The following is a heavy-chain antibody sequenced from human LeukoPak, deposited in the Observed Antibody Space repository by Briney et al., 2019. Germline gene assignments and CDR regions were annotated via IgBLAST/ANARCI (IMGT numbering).Heavy chain of an antibody. D-gene: IGHD2-21*01. CDR2: IIPVFEKP. CDR3: ARLGHCGETNCYSDFYYMDV. J-gene: IGHJ6*03. Sequence: GASVKVSCKASGGTFSNYAVSWVRQAPGQGLEWMGGIIPVFEKPNYARKFQDRVTITADESTATAYMELSSLTSEDTAIYFCARLGHCGETNCYSDFYYMDVWGKGTTVIVS. V-gene: IGHV1-69*13. CDR1: GGTFSNYA.